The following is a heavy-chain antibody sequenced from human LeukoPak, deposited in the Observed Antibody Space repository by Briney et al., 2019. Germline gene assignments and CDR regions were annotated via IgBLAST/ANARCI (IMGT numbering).Heavy chain of an antibody. D-gene: IGHD3-16*01. Sequence: SETLSLTCTLSDDSINKNYWSWIPQPPGKELECIGYIHYSGSTNYNPSLKSRVTISIDTSKNQFSLKLNSVTAADTAVYYCARRGLNRQNFDYWGQGTLVTVSS. CDR3: ARRGLNRQNFDY. J-gene: IGHJ4*02. V-gene: IGHV4-59*08. CDR2: IHYSGST. CDR1: DDSINKNY.